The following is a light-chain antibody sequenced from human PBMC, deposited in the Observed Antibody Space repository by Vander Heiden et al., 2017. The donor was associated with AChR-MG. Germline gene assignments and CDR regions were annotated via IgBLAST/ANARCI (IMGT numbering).Light chain of an antibody. CDR1: QSISSW. CDR2: DAS. J-gene: IGKJ1*01. V-gene: IGKV1-5*01. Sequence: DIQMTQSPSTLSASVGDRVTITCRASQSISSWLAWYQQKPGKAPKLLIYDASSLESGVPSRFSGSGSGTEFTLTISSLQPDDFATYYCQQENSNPGTFGQRTKVEIK. CDR3: QQENSNPGT.